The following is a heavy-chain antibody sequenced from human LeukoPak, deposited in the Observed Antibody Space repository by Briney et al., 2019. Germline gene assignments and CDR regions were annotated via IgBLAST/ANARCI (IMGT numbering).Heavy chain of an antibody. J-gene: IGHJ3*02. D-gene: IGHD6-13*01. Sequence: PSETLSLTCTVADGSISSDNHFWSWVRQPPGKGLEFIGYMKHSGAAYYNPSLKSRVTISVDRSKNQFSLNLISVTAADTAIYYCAREVDVAAPGTDDAFDIWGQGIMVTVSS. CDR1: DGSISSDNHF. V-gene: IGHV4-30-2*01. CDR2: MKHSGAA. CDR3: AREVDVAAPGTDDAFDI.